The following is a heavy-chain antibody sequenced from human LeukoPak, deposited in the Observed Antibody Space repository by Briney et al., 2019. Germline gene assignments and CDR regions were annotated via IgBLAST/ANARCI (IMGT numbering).Heavy chain of an antibody. V-gene: IGHV4-39*07. CDR3: ASGDSGYDGIRIDY. CDR2: IYYSGST. Sequence: TSETLSLTCTVSGGSISSSSYYWGWIRQPPGKGLEWIGSIYYSGSTYYNPSLKSRVTISVDTSKNQFSLKLSSVTAAGTAVYYCASGDSGYDGIRIDYWGQGTLVTVSS. CDR1: GGSISSSSYY. D-gene: IGHD5-12*01. J-gene: IGHJ4*02.